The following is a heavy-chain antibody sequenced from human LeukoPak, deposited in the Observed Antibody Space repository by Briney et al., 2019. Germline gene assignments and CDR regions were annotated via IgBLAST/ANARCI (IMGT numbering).Heavy chain of an antibody. J-gene: IGHJ4*02. CDR2: ISYDGSNK. D-gene: IGHD6-13*01. V-gene: IGHV3-30-3*01. Sequence: GGSLRLSCAASGFTFSSYAMHWVRQAPGKGLEWVAVISYDGSNKYYADSVKGRFTISRDNSKNTLYLQMNSLRAEDTAVYYCANLYSSSSFDYWGQGTLVTVSS. CDR3: ANLYSSSSFDY. CDR1: GFTFSSYA.